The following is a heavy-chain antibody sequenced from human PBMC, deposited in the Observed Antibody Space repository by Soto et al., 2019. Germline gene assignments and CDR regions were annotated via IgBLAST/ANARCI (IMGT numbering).Heavy chain of an antibody. J-gene: IGHJ4*02. V-gene: IGHV3-11*01. CDR2: ISSSGTTM. Sequence: PGGSLRLSCAASGFRFSDHYMTWIRQAPGKGLEWVSKISSSGTTMYYADSVKGRFTVSRDNAKNSLYLQMNSLRAEDTAVYYCAGDPYYYGSAFWGQGTLVTVSS. D-gene: IGHD3-10*01. CDR3: AGDPYYYGSAF. CDR1: GFRFSDHY.